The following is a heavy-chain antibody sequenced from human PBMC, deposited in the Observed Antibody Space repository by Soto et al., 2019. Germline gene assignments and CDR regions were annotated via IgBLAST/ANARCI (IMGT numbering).Heavy chain of an antibody. CDR3: ARAQGAVAGNDWFDP. Sequence: PSETLSLTCTVSGGSISSYYWSWIRQPPGKGLEWIGYIYYTGNTNYNPSLQSRVTISVDTSKNQFSLKLSSVTAADTAVYYCARAQGAVAGNDWFDPWGQGTLVTVSS. CDR1: GGSISSYY. J-gene: IGHJ5*02. V-gene: IGHV4-59*08. D-gene: IGHD6-19*01. CDR2: IYYTGNT.